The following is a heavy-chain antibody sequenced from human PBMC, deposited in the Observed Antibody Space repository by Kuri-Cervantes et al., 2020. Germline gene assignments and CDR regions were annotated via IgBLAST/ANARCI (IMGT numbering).Heavy chain of an antibody. J-gene: IGHJ5*02. CDR2: IYYSGST. CDR3: ARGPPMFDP. CDR1: GYSISSGYY. V-gene: IGHV4-30-4*01. Sequence: SETLSLTCAVSGYSISSGYYWSWIRQPPGKGLEWIGYIYYSGSTYYNPSLKSRVTISVDTSKNQFSLKLSSVTAADTAVYYCARGPPMFDPWSQGTLVTVSS.